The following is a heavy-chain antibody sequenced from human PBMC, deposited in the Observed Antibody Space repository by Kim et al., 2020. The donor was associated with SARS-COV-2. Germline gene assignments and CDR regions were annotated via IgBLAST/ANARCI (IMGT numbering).Heavy chain of an antibody. CDR1: GDSFNSYV. CDR2: IVPLIGTP. J-gene: IGHJ4*02. CDR3: ARDLYY. Sequence: SVKVSCKASGDSFNSYVFSWVRQAHGQGLEWMGGIVPLIGTPDYAQTFQGRLTITADESTNTAYMELSNLKSEDTAIYYCARDLYYWGQGTLVTVSS. V-gene: IGHV1-69*13.